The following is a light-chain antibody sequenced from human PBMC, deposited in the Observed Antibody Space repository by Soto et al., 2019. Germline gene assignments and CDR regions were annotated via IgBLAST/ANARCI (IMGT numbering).Light chain of an antibody. J-gene: IGLJ3*02. CDR1: SSDVGGYDY. CDR2: DVT. V-gene: IGLV2-14*01. Sequence: QSVLTQPASVSESPGQSITISCTGTSSDVGGYDYVSWYQQHPGKAPKLIIYDVTNRPSGVSFRFSGSKSGNTASLTISGLQAEDEADYYCSSYTSSSTWVFGGGTQLTVL. CDR3: SSYTSSSTWV.